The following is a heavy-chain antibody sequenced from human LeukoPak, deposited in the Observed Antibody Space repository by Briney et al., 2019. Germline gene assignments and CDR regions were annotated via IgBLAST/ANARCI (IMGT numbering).Heavy chain of an antibody. CDR1: GFTFSNYW. CDR2: IKLDGSEK. V-gene: IGHV3-7*01. J-gene: IGHJ4*02. Sequence: GGSLRLSCAASGFTFSNYWMSWVRQAPGRGLEWVANIKLDGSEKNYVDSVMGRFTISRDNAKKTLFLQMISLRAEDTAVYYCARDERLWFGESEFDSWGQGTLVTVSS. D-gene: IGHD3-10*01. CDR3: ARDERLWFGESEFDS.